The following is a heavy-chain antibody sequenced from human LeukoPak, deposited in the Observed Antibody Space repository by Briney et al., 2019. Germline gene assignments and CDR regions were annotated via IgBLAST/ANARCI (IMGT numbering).Heavy chain of an antibody. Sequence: GGSLRLSCAASGFTVSSNYMSWVRQAPGKGLEWVSVIYSGCSTYYADSVKGRFTISRDNSKNTLYLQMNSLRAEDTAVYYCARDAVSGDAFDIWGQGTMVTVSS. V-gene: IGHV3-53*01. J-gene: IGHJ3*02. CDR1: GFTVSSNY. D-gene: IGHD3-22*01. CDR2: IYSGCST. CDR3: ARDAVSGDAFDI.